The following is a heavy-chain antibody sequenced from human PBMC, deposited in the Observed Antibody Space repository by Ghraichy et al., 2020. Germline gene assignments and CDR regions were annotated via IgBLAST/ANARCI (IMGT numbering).Heavy chain of an antibody. J-gene: IGHJ6*02. D-gene: IGHD3-3*01. CDR1: GFTFSNFA. V-gene: IGHV3-23*01. CDR3: GKDPNVLRFSEYLPPRGGGYYHYGLDV. Sequence: GGSLRLSCAGSGFTFSNFAMSWVRQAPGKGLEWVSAIRRRGDDTYYAGSVKGRFTISRDNSNNMLYLQMNRLRGEARAVYYCGKDPNVLRFSEYLPPRGGGYYHYGLDVWGQGTTVTASS. CDR2: IRRRGDDT.